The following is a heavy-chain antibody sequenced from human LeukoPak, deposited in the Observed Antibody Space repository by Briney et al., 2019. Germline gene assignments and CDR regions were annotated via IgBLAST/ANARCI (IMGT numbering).Heavy chain of an antibody. D-gene: IGHD6-19*01. CDR3: ARTGYSSGWYFDY. V-gene: IGHV4-59*01. J-gene: IGHJ4*02. CDR1: GGSISSYY. CDR2: IYYSGST. Sequence: SETLSLTCTVSGGSISSYYWSWIRQPPGKGLEWIGYIYYSGSTNYNPSLKSRVTISVDTSKNQFSLKLSSVTAADTAVYYCARTGYSSGWYFDYWGQGTLVTVSS.